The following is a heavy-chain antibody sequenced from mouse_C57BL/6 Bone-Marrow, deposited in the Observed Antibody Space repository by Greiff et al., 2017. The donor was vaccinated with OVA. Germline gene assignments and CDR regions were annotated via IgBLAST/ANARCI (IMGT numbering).Heavy chain of an antibody. CDR2: IDPENGDT. CDR3: TPYSNDAWFAY. CDR1: GFNIKDDY. D-gene: IGHD2-12*01. J-gene: IGHJ3*01. Sequence: EVQLQQSGAELVRPGASVKLSCTASGFNIKDDYMHWVKRRPEQGLEWIGWIDPENGDTEYASKFQGKATITADTSSNTAYLQLSSLTSEDTAVYYCTPYSNDAWFAYWGQGTLVTVSA. V-gene: IGHV14-4*01.